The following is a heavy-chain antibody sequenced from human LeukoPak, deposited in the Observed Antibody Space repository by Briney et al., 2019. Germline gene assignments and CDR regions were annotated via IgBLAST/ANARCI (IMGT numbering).Heavy chain of an antibody. Sequence: PGGSLRLSCAVSGFTFSSYTMNWVRRAPGKGLEWVSSITGRSTYIYYADSVKGRFTISRDNAKNSLYLQMNSLRAEDTAVYYCARDLTVTSTCWFDRWGQGTLVTVSS. CDR3: ARDLTVTSTCWFDR. V-gene: IGHV3-21*01. D-gene: IGHD4-11*01. CDR1: GFTFSSYT. J-gene: IGHJ5*02. CDR2: ITGRSTYI.